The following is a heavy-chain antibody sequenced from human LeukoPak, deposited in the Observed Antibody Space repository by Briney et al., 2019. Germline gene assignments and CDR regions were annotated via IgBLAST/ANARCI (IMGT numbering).Heavy chain of an antibody. D-gene: IGHD3-22*01. CDR3: ATQHYYDSSGYYYPSWYYYGMDV. Sequence: PSETLSLTCTVSGGSISSYYWSWLRQPPGKGLEWIGYIYYSGSTNYNPSLKSRVTISVDTSKNQFSLKLSSVNAADTAVYYCATQHYYDSSGYYYPSWYYYGMDVWGQGTTVTVSS. CDR1: GGSISSYY. J-gene: IGHJ6*02. V-gene: IGHV4-59*01. CDR2: IYYSGST.